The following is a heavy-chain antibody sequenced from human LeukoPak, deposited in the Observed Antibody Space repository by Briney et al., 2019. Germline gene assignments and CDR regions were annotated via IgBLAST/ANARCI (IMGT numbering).Heavy chain of an antibody. J-gene: IGHJ4*02. Sequence: GASVKVSCKASGYTFTLYGFSWVRQAPGQGLEWMGWISAYNGNTNYAQKLQGRVTMTTDTSTSTAYMELRSLRSDDTAVYYCARVSGSSGWYLATLDYWGQGTLVTVSS. D-gene: IGHD6-19*01. CDR2: ISAYNGNT. CDR3: ARVSGSSGWYLATLDY. CDR1: GYTFTLYG. V-gene: IGHV1-18*01.